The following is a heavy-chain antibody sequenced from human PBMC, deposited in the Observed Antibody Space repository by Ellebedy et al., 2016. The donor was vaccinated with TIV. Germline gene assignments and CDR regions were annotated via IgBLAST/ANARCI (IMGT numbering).Heavy chain of an antibody. CDR1: GYTFSSYA. D-gene: IGHD3-16*01. V-gene: IGHV1-3*01. CDR3: AREGAPNIMITFGGVLGLGY. Sequence: ASVKVSCXASGYTFSSYAMHWVRQAPGQRLEWMGWINAGNGNTKYSQKFQGRVTITRDTSARTAYMELSNMRSEDTAVYYCAREGAPNIMITFGGVLGLGYWGQGTLVTVSS. J-gene: IGHJ4*02. CDR2: INAGNGNT.